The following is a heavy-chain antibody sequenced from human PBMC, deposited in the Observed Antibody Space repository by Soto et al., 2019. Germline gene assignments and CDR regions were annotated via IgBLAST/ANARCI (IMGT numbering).Heavy chain of an antibody. CDR2: ISSSSYI. CDR3: ARDPQPRGVYSSSWYFDY. V-gene: IGHV3-21*01. CDR1: GFTFSSYS. Sequence: GGSLRLSCAASGFTFSSYSMNWVRQAPGKGLEWVSSISSSSYIYYADSVKGRFTISRDNAKNSLYLQMNSLGAEDTAVYYCARDPQPRGVYSSSWYFDYWGQGTLVTVSS. D-gene: IGHD6-6*01. J-gene: IGHJ4*02.